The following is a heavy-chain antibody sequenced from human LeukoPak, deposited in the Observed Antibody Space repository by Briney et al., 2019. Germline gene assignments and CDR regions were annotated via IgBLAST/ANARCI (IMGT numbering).Heavy chain of an antibody. Sequence: ASVKVSCKASGYTFTSYGISWVRQAPGQGLEWMGWINTNTGNPTYAQGFTGRFVFSLDTSVSTAYLQISSLKAEDTAVYYCARGPGYCSSTSCYIGRFDYWGQGTLVTVSS. CDR2: INTNTGNP. CDR3: ARGPGYCSSTSCYIGRFDY. V-gene: IGHV7-4-1*02. D-gene: IGHD2-2*02. CDR1: GYTFTSYG. J-gene: IGHJ4*02.